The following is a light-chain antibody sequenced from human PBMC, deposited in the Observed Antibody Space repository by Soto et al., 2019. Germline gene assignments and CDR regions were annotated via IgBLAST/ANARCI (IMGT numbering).Light chain of an antibody. J-gene: IGLJ1*01. CDR3: SSNAGSNNRDV. CDR2: EVS. V-gene: IGLV2-8*01. CDR1: SSDVGGYNF. Sequence: QSALTQPPSASGSPGQSVTISCTGTSSDVGGYNFVSWYQQHPGKAPKLMIYEVSKRPSGVPDRFSGSKSGNTASLTVSGRQAEDEADDYCSSNAGSNNRDVFGTGTKRTV.